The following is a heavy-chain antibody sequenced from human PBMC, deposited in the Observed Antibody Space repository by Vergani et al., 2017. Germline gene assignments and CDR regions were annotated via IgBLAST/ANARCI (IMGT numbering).Heavy chain of an antibody. D-gene: IGHD1-1*01. V-gene: IGHV3-23*01. CDR2: LSASDRRT. Sequence: EVQLLESGGDLVQPGGSLRLSCAASGFTFIMHAMSWVRQAPGKGLEWVSTLSASDRRTHYADSVKGRFTISRDISKNTLFLHMNSLRPEDTAVYYCARDGLSTTGTTGAFDIWGQGTMVTVSS. CDR1: GFTFIMHA. CDR3: ARDGLSTTGTTGAFDI. J-gene: IGHJ3*02.